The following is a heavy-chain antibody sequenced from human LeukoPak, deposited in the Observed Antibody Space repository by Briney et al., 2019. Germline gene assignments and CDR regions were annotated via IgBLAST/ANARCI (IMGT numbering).Heavy chain of an antibody. V-gene: IGHV3-21*06. CDR3: VGGCSQGVCYWNF. CDR2: ITGNSDSK. D-gene: IGHD2-8*01. CDR1: GFTFCTYG. Sequence: PGGSLRLSCATSGFTFCTYGMDWVRQAPGKGLEWISGITGNSDSKYYVDSVKGRFIISRDNAKSSLYLQMNSLRAEDTAVYYCVGGCSQGVCYWNFWGRGTLVTVSS. J-gene: IGHJ4*02.